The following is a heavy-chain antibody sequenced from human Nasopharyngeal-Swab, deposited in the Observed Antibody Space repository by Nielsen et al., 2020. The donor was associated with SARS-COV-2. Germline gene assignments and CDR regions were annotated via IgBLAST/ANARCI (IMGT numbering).Heavy chain of an antibody. Sequence: GESLKISCAASGFIFSSYSMNWVRQAPGKGLEWVSFISGSSNYIFYADSVKGRFTISRDNAKNSLYLQMNSLRAEDTAIYYCARDEAGTANSGFDYWGQGTLVTVSS. CDR1: GFIFSSYS. J-gene: IGHJ4*02. D-gene: IGHD1-1*01. V-gene: IGHV3-21*01. CDR2: ISGSSNYI. CDR3: ARDEAGTANSGFDY.